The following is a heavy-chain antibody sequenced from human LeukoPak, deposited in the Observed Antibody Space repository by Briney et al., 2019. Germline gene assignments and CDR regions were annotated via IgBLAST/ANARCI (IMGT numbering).Heavy chain of an antibody. CDR1: GFTFDDYA. CDR3: ASLLTPYHGSGGGGMDV. CDR2: ISGDGSGT. D-gene: IGHD3-10*01. J-gene: IGHJ6*02. Sequence: PGGSLRLSCAASGFTFDDYAMYWVRQAPGKELVWVSRISGDGSGTSYADSVRGRFTISRDNAKDTLYLQMTSLRVEDTAVYSCASLLTPYHGSGGGGMDVWGQGTTVTVSS. V-gene: IGHV3-74*01.